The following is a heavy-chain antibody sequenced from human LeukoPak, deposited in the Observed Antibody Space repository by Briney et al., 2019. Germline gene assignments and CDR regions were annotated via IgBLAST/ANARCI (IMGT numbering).Heavy chain of an antibody. D-gene: IGHD3-22*01. CDR1: GVFVSSYH. CDR3: ARAPKYYFDSSASWYFDI. V-gene: IGHV4-59*02. Sequence: SETLSLTCTVSGVFVSSYHWSWIRQSPEKGLERISYWTPSGSTHYKPSLNSRVTISVDTSKNQFSLKLSSVTAADTAVYYCARAPKYYFDSSASWYFDIWGLGTLVAVSS. J-gene: IGHJ2*01. CDR2: WTPSGST.